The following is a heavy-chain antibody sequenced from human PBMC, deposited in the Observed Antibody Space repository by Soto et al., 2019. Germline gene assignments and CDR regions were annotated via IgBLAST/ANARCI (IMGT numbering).Heavy chain of an antibody. CDR1: GGTFNNYA. V-gene: IGHV1-69*13. CDR2: IIPIFGTA. J-gene: IGHJ4*02. CDR3: ARGVHYDSSGYYYSY. Sequence: SVKVSCKASGGTFNNYAISWVLQSPLQGLEWMGGIIPIFGTANYAQKFQGRVTITADESTSTAYMELRSLRSEDTAVYYCARGVHYDSSGYYYSYWGQGTLVTVSS. D-gene: IGHD3-22*01.